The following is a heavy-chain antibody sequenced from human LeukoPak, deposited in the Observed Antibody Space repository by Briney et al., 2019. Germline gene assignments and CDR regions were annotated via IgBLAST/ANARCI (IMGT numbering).Heavy chain of an antibody. Sequence: SETLSLTCTVSGGSISSSSYYWGWIRQPPGKGLEWIGSIYYSGSTYYNPSLKSRVTISVDTSKNQFSLKLSSVTAADTAVYYCASLWFFGVVIKGSDAFDIWGQGTMVTVSS. CDR1: GGSISSSSYY. J-gene: IGHJ3*02. CDR3: ASLWFFGVVIKGSDAFDI. CDR2: IYYSGST. D-gene: IGHD3-3*01. V-gene: IGHV4-39*01.